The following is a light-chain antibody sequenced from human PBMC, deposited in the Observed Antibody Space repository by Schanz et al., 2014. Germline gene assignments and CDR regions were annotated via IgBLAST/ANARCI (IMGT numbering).Light chain of an antibody. J-gene: IGKJ1*01. CDR1: QGISSW. CDR3: QQANSFPRT. CDR2: AAS. Sequence: DIQMTQSPSSVSASVGDRVTITCRASQGISSWVAWYQQKPGKAPELLIYAASSLESGVPSRFSGSGSGTDFTLTISRLQPEDFATYYCQQANSFPRTFGQGTKVETK. V-gene: IGKV1-12*01.